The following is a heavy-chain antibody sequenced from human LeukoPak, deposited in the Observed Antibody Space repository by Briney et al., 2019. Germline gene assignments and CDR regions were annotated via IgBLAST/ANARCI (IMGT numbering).Heavy chain of an antibody. V-gene: IGHV4-4*02. CDR3: AKDPHTGIAPDY. Sequence: PSGTLSLTCGVSGGSITNTNYWTWVRQPPGKGLEWIGEVNLQGSTNYNPSLMGRVAISVDTSENHISLQLTSVTAADTAVYYCAKDPHTGIAPDYWGQGTLVTVSS. CDR2: VNLQGST. CDR1: GGSITNTNY. D-gene: IGHD5-18*01. J-gene: IGHJ4*02.